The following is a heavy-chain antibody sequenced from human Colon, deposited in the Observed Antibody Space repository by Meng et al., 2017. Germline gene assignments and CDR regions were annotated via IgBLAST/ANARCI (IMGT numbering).Heavy chain of an antibody. V-gene: IGHV4-4*02. D-gene: IGHD2/OR15-2a*01. J-gene: IGHJ5*02. CDR1: GASISGDNW. CDR2: IFHSGTS. CDR3: ARRNSNNWFDP. Sequence: QVQLQESGPGLVKPSGTLSLTCAVSGASISGDNWWSWVRQTPGKGLEWLGEIFHSGTSNYNPSLKSRVTISVDKSKNQFSLRLSSVTAADTAVYYRARRNSNNWFDPWGQGILVTVSS.